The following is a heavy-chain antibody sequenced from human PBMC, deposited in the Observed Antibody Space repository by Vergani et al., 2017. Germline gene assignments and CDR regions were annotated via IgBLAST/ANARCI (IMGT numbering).Heavy chain of an antibody. D-gene: IGHD2-21*02. CDR3: ARDQCGGDCYPYYNYGVDV. J-gene: IGHJ6*02. Sequence: QVQLVESGGGVVQPGRSLRLSCAASGFTFNQYGMHWVRQAPGKGLEWVAVTWYDGNNKQYADSVKGRFTISRDNSKSTMYLQMNSLRDEDTGVYYCARDQCGGDCYPYYNYGVDVWGQGTTVTVSS. V-gene: IGHV3-33*01. CDR2: TWYDGNNK. CDR1: GFTFNQYG.